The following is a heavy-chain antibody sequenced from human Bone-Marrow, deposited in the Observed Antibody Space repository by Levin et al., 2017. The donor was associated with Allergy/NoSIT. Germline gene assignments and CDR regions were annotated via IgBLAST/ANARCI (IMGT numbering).Heavy chain of an antibody. J-gene: IGHJ3*02. CDR3: ARVQTPNLVQDALDI. D-gene: IGHD1-14*01. CDR2: ISGSGYSQ. CDR1: GFTFKTHA. V-gene: IGHV3-23*01. Sequence: PGGSLRLSCAGSGFTFKTHAMTWVRQAPGRGLEWVSSISGSGYSQDYADSVKGRSTISRDNSKNTMYMEVNSLRAEDTAVYFCARVQTPNLVQDALDIWGQGTVVIVSS.